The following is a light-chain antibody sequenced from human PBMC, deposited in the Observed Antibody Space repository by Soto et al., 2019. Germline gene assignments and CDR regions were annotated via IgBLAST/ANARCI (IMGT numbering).Light chain of an antibody. V-gene: IGKV3-20*01. CDR2: GAS. J-gene: IGKJ1*01. CDR1: QSVSSIY. Sequence: EIVLTQSPGTLSFSPWERATLSCRASQSVSSIYLAWYQQKPGQAPRLLIYGASSRATGIPERFSGSGSGTDFTLTISRLEPEDFAVYYCQQYGSSPRTLGLGNRV. CDR3: QQYGSSPRT.